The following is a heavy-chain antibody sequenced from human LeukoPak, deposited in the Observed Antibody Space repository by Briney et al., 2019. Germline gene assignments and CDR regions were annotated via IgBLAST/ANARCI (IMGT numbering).Heavy chain of an antibody. D-gene: IGHD6-6*01. Sequence: GGSLRLSCAASGFTFSSYGMHWVRQAPGKGLEWVAVISYDGSNKYYADSVKGRFTISRDNSKNTLYLQMNSLRAEDTAVYYCATYSSSREDYMDVWGKGITVTVSS. CDR3: ATYSSSREDYMDV. CDR1: GFTFSSYG. J-gene: IGHJ6*03. V-gene: IGHV3-30*03. CDR2: ISYDGSNK.